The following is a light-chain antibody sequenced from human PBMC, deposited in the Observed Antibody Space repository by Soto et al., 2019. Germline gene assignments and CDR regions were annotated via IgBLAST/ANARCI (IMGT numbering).Light chain of an antibody. V-gene: IGKV3-20*01. CDR1: QGIGST. CDR2: GAS. CDR3: QQYGGSPVT. J-gene: IGKJ1*01. Sequence: IVMTQSPATLSVSPGERATLSCRASQGIGSTLAWYQQKPGQAPSLLIYGASSRATGIPDRFTGSGSGTDFTLTINRLEPEDFAVYYCQQYGGSPVTFGQGTKVDIK.